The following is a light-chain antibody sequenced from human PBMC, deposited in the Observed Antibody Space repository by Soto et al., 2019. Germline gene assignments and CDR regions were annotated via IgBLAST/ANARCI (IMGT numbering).Light chain of an antibody. CDR3: QQDYNLPPVT. V-gene: IGKV3-15*01. J-gene: IGKJ4*01. CDR1: QSVSSN. CDR2: GAS. Sequence: ELVLAQSPVILSLSPGERATLSCRARQSVSSNLAWYQQKPGQAPRLLIYGASTRATGIPARFSGSGSGTDFTLTISSLQPEDFAVYYCQQDYNLPPVTFGGGTKVDIK.